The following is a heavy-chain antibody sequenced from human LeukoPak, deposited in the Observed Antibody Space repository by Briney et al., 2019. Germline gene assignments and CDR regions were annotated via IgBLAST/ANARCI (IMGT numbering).Heavy chain of an antibody. CDR3: ARRTFDGDYLDY. Sequence: GGSLRLSCTASGFRFSSYSMNWVRQAPGKGLEWVSSMSNVDSVKGRFTISRDNAKNSLYLQMNSLRAEDTAVYYCARRTFDGDYLDYWGQGTLVTVSS. D-gene: IGHD4-17*01. J-gene: IGHJ4*02. CDR2: MS. V-gene: IGHV3-21*01. CDR1: GFRFSSYS.